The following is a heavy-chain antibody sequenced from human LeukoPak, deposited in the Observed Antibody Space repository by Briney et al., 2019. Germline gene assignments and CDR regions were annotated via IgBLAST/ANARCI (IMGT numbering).Heavy chain of an antibody. V-gene: IGHV3-7*01. CDR1: GFTFSSYW. CDR3: ARGRYYDFWSGYYFDY. Sequence: GGSLRLSCAASGFTFSSYWTSWVRQAPGKGLEGVANIKQDGSEKYYVDTVQGRFTISRDNAKNSLYLQMNSLRAEDTAVYYCARGRYYDFWSGYYFDYWGQGTLVTVSS. J-gene: IGHJ4*02. D-gene: IGHD3-3*01. CDR2: IKQDGSEK.